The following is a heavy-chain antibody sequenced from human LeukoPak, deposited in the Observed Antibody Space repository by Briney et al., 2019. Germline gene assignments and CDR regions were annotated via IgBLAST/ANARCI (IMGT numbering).Heavy chain of an antibody. CDR3: ARVSGYYDSDAYDI. CDR1: GGTFSSYA. V-gene: IGHV1-69*13. J-gene: IGHJ3*02. D-gene: IGHD3-22*01. Sequence: SVKVSCKASGGTFSSYAISWVRQAPGQGLEWMGGIIPIFGTANYAQKFQGRVTITADESTSTAYMELSSLRSEDTAVYYCARVSGYYDSDAYDIWGQGTMVTVSS. CDR2: IIPIFGTA.